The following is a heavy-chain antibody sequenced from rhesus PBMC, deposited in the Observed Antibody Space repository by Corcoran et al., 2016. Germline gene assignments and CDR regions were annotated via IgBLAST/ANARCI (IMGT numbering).Heavy chain of an antibody. J-gene: IGHJ4*01. CDR1: GGSISSGDYY. D-gene: IGHD3-28*01. CDR2: ITYSGST. V-gene: IGHV4-122*02. CDR3: ARQRYNYDSGYVDY. Sequence: QVQLQESGPGLVKPSETLSLTCAVSGGSISSGDYYWSWIRQPPGRVLEWIGYITYSGSTSYSPSLKSRVTISRDTSKNQFSLKLSSVTAADTAVYYCARQRYNYDSGYVDYWGQGVLVTVSS.